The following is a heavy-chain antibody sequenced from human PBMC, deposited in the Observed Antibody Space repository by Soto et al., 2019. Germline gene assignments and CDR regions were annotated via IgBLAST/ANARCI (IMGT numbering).Heavy chain of an antibody. CDR1: GYTFTSYY. D-gene: IGHD2-2*01. J-gene: IGHJ5*02. CDR2: INPSGGST. CDR3: ARDRYCSSTSCYQEVGKPGTLDP. Sequence: QVQLVQSGAEVKKPGASVKVSCKASGYTFTSYYMHWVRQAPGQGLEWMGIINPSGGSTSYAQKFQDRVTMTSDTSTSTVNMELSSLLSEDTAVYYCARDRYCSSTSCYQEVGKPGTLDPRGQGTLVTVSS. V-gene: IGHV1-46*03.